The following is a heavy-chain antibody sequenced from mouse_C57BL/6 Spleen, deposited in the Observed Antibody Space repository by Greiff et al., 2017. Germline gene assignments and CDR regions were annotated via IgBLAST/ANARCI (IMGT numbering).Heavy chain of an antibody. J-gene: IGHJ3*01. CDR3: ARGGSKVWFAY. Sequence: QVQLQQPGAELVKPGASVKLSCKASGYTFTSYWMQWVKQRPGQGLEWIGEIDPSDSYTNYNQKFKGKATLTVDTSSSTAYMQLSSLTSEDSAVYYCARGGSKVWFAYWGQGTLVTVSA. D-gene: IGHD2-5*01. CDR2: IDPSDSYT. V-gene: IGHV1-50*01. CDR1: GYTFTSYW.